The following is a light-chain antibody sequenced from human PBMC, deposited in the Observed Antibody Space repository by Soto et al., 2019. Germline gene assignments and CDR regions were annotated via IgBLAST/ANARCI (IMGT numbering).Light chain of an antibody. CDR2: EVN. J-gene: IGLJ1*01. CDR1: SSDVGGSTY. Sequence: ALTQPASVSGSPGQSITISCTGTSSDVGGSTYVSWYQQHPGRAPQLMIYEVNNRPSGVSDRFSGSKSGNTASLTISGLQAEDEADYYCSSYTSSSTPYVFGTGTKVTVL. V-gene: IGLV2-14*01. CDR3: SSYTSSSTPYV.